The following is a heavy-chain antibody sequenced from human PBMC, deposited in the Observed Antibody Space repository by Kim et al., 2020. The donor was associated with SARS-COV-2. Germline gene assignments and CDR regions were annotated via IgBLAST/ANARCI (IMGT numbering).Heavy chain of an antibody. Sequence: GRFTISRDNSKNTLYLQMNSLRAEDTAVYYCAKDPSYHSSWYPQNAFDIWGQGTMVTVSS. V-gene: IGHV3-23*01. J-gene: IGHJ3*02. D-gene: IGHD6-13*01. CDR3: AKDPSYHSSWYPQNAFDI.